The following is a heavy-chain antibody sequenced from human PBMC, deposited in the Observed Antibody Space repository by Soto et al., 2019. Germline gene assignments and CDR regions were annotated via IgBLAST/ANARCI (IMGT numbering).Heavy chain of an antibody. Sequence: QVQLQESGPGLVKPSQTLSLTCTVSGGSISSGGYYWSWIRQHPGKGLEWIGYIYYSGSTYYNPSLKSRVTISVDTTKNPFSLKLSSVTAADTAVYYCASSPNYYDSSGYGWYFDLWGRGTLVTVSS. CDR1: GGSISSGGYY. CDR2: IYYSGST. V-gene: IGHV4-31*03. CDR3: ASSPNYYDSSGYGWYFDL. J-gene: IGHJ2*01. D-gene: IGHD3-22*01.